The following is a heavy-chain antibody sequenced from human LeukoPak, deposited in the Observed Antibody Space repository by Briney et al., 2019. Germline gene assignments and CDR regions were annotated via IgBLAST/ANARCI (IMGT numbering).Heavy chain of an antibody. J-gene: IGHJ4*02. V-gene: IGHV3-23*01. Sequence: GGSLRLSCAASGFTFSSYAMSWVRQAPGKGLEWVSAISTSGGSTYYADSVKGRLSISRDNSKNTLYLQMNSLRAEDTAVYYCARDTIFGVVPVALFDFWGQGTLVTVSS. D-gene: IGHD3-3*01. CDR2: ISTSGGST. CDR3: ARDTIFGVVPVALFDF. CDR1: GFTFSSYA.